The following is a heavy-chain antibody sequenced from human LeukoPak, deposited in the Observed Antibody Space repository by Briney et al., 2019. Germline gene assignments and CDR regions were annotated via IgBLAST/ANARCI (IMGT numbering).Heavy chain of an antibody. Sequence: SETLSLTCTVSGGSISSGDYYWSWIRQPPGTGLEWIGYIYYSGSTYYNPSLKSRVTISVDTSKNQFSLKLSSVTAADTAVYYCASFSGSYYSYFDYWGQGTLVTVSS. V-gene: IGHV4-30-4*08. CDR3: ASFSGSYYSYFDY. CDR1: GGSISSGDYY. J-gene: IGHJ4*02. CDR2: IYYSGST. D-gene: IGHD1-26*01.